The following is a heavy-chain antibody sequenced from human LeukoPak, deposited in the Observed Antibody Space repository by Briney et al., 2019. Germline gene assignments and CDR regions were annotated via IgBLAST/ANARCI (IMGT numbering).Heavy chain of an antibody. D-gene: IGHD1-26*01. J-gene: IGHJ4*02. Sequence: GRSLRLSCAASGFTFSSYAMHWVRQAPGKGLEWVAVISYDGSNKYYADSVKGRFTISRDNSKNTLYLQMNSLRAEDTAVYYCAKGQWETDYWGQGTLVTVSS. CDR3: AKGQWETDY. CDR2: ISYDGSNK. CDR1: GFTFSSYA. V-gene: IGHV3-30-3*01.